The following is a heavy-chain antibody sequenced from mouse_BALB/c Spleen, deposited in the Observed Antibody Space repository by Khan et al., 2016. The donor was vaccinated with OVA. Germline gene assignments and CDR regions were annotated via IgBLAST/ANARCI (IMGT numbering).Heavy chain of an antibody. CDR1: GFSLTNYG. CDR3: ARQPYYHYNIMDY. Sequence: QVQLKESGPGLVAPSQSLSITCTIPGFSLTNYGVHWVHQPPGKGLEWLVVIWSDGSTTYNSALKSRLTISKDNSKSQVFLKMNSLQTDDTAMYFCARQPYYHYNIMDYWGQGTSVTVSS. J-gene: IGHJ4*01. CDR2: IWSDGST. D-gene: IGHD2-10*01. V-gene: IGHV2-6-1*01.